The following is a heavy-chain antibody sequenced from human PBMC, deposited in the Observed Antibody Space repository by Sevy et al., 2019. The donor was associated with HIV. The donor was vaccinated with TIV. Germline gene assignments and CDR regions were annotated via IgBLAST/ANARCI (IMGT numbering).Heavy chain of an antibody. Sequence: ASVKVSCKASGYSFSAYFLHWVRQAPGQGLEWMGRISPNSGGTVYAQKFGGRVTMTRDKSSTTAYLELTRLKSDDTAFYYCARASGPTVGAYFASWGQGALVTVSS. CDR3: ARASGPTVGAYFAS. J-gene: IGHJ4*02. V-gene: IGHV1-2*06. CDR2: ISPNSGGT. D-gene: IGHD3-10*01. CDR1: GYSFSAYF.